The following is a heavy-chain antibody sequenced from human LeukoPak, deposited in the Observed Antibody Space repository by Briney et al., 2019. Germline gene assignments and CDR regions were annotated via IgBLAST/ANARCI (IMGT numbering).Heavy chain of an antibody. Sequence: PSETLSLTCTVSGGSISSYYWSWIRQPAGMGLEWIGRIYTSGSTNYNPSLKSRVTISVDKSKNQFSLKLSSVTAADTAVYYCARDGSSGWSLFDYWGQGTLVTVSS. V-gene: IGHV4-4*07. CDR1: GGSISSYY. CDR2: IYTSGST. CDR3: ARDGSSGWSLFDY. J-gene: IGHJ4*02. D-gene: IGHD6-19*01.